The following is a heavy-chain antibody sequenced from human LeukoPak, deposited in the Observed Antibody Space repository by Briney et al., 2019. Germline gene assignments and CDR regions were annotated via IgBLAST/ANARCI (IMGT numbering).Heavy chain of an antibody. Sequence: SETLSLTCTVSGGSISSSSYYWGWIRQPPGKGLEWLGSIYYSGSTYYNPSLKSRVTISVDTSKNQFSLKLSSETAADTAVYYCARLVTGYYYDSSGYDSDYWGQGTLVTVSS. V-gene: IGHV4-39*01. CDR2: IYYSGST. CDR1: GGSISSSSYY. D-gene: IGHD3-22*01. J-gene: IGHJ4*02. CDR3: ARLVTGYYYDSSGYDSDY.